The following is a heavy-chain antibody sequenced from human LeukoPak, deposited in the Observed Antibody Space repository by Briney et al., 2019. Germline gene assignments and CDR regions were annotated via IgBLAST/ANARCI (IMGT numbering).Heavy chain of an antibody. CDR3: ARDENYGIFFNVDY. J-gene: IGHJ4*02. CDR1: GYTFANYD. V-gene: IGHV1-18*03. D-gene: IGHD4-17*01. Sequence: ASVKVSCKASGYTFANYDINWVRQAPGQGLEWMGWISGYNGNTNYAQNLQGRVTMTADTSSSTAYMELRSLRLDDMAVYYCARDENYGIFFNVDYWGQGTLVTVSS. CDR2: ISGYNGNT.